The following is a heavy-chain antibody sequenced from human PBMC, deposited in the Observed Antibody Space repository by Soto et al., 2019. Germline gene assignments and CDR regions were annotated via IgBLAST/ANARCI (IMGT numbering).Heavy chain of an antibody. J-gene: IGHJ4*02. V-gene: IGHV3-23*01. D-gene: IGHD3-22*01. CDR3: VRIHDSTANFDY. CDR2: ISGSGANT. Sequence: DVQVLESGGGLVQPGGSLTLSCAASGFTFSSYAMSWVRQAPGKGLEWVSSISGSGANTFYADSVRGRVTFSRDNSKNTLYLKMSSLRVEDAALYYCVRIHDSTANFDYWGQGTLVTVSS. CDR1: GFTFSSYA.